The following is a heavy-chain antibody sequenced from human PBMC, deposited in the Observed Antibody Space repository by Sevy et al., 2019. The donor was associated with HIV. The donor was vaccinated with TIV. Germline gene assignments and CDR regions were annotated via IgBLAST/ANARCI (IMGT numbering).Heavy chain of an antibody. J-gene: IGHJ4*02. CDR3: AREGCSKPHDY. V-gene: IGHV3-23*01. CDR2: FSFGCGKI. CDR1: GFTFSNYA. Sequence: GGSLRLSCAASGFTFSNYAMSWVRQAPGKGLEWVSTFSFGCGKINYADSVKGRFTISRDNSKTTLYLRMKSLRAEDTALYYCAREGCSKPHDYWGQGTLVTVSS. D-gene: IGHD2-2*01.